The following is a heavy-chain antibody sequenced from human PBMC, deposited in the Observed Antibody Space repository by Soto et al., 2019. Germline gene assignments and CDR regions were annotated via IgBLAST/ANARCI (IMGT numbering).Heavy chain of an antibody. CDR3: ARMNRDYYYYGMDV. CDR1: GDSISSSKW. J-gene: IGHJ6*02. V-gene: IGHV4-4*02. CDR2: IDHNGVA. Sequence: PSETLSLTCGVSGDSISSSKWWTWVRQTPGNGLEWIGKIDHNGVANYNPSLEGRVTISKEISKNQISLKVTSVTAADSAVYYCARMNRDYYYYGMDVWGQGATVTVSS.